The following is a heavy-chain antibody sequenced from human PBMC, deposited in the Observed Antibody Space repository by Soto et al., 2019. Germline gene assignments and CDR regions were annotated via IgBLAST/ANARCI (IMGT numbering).Heavy chain of an antibody. CDR3: ARDGQSLAPYALDG. V-gene: IGHV3-33*01. CDR1: GFSFSGHA. J-gene: IGHJ6*02. CDR2: IWYDGSNK. D-gene: IGHD3-16*02. Sequence: QVQVVESGGGVVQPGRSLRLSCTVSGFSFSGHAMHWVRQAPGKGLEWVAQIWYDGSNKYYADSVRGRFTVSRDNSKNVVYVQMDSLRVEDTAVYYCARDGQSLAPYALDGWGQGTSVTVSS.